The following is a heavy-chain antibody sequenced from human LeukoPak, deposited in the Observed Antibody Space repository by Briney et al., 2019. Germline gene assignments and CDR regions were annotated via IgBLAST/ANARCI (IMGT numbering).Heavy chain of an antibody. CDR3: AKDTAPYSSGWCLDY. CDR1: GFTFSSYA. D-gene: IGHD6-19*01. V-gene: IGHV3-23*01. CDR2: ISGSGGST. J-gene: IGHJ4*02. Sequence: GGSLRLSCAASGFTFSSYAMSWVRQAPGKGLEWVSAISGSGGSTYYADSVKGRFTISRDNSKNTLYLQMNSLRAEDTAVYYCAKDTAPYSSGWCLDYWGQGTLVTVSS.